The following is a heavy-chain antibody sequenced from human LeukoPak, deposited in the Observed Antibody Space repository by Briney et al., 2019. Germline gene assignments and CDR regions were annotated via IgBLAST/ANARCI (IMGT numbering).Heavy chain of an antibody. CDR2: INSDGSST. CDR3: AASTVTFNY. Sequence: GGSLRLSCAASGFTFSSYSMNWVRQAPGKGLVWVSRINSDGSSTSYADSVKGRFTISRDNAKNTLYLQMNSLRAEDTAVYYCAASTVTFNYWGQGTLVTVSS. CDR1: GFTFSSYS. J-gene: IGHJ4*02. D-gene: IGHD4-17*01. V-gene: IGHV3-74*01.